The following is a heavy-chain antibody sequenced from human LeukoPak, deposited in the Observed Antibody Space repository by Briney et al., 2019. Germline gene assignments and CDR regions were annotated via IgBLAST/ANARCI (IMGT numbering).Heavy chain of an antibody. Sequence: ASVKVSCKASGYAFTGYYIQWVRQAPGQGLEWMGWINPNSGGTKYAQKFQGRVTMTRDTSITTAYMGLSRLRSDDTAVYYCAKGRVVAGSKSLTYHWFDPWGQGTLVTVSS. CDR3: AKGRVVAGSKSLTYHWFDP. V-gene: IGHV1-2*02. CDR1: GYAFTGYY. CDR2: INPNSGGT. D-gene: IGHD6-19*01. J-gene: IGHJ5*02.